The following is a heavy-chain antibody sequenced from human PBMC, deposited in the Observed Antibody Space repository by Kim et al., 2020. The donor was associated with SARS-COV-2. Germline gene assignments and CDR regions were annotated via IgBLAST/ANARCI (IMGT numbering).Heavy chain of an antibody. Sequence: ASVKVSCKASGYTFTGYYMHWVRQAPGQGLEWMGWINPNSGGTNYAQKFQGRVTMTRDTSISTAYMELSRLRSDDTAVYYCARPEDYGNYYGMDVWGQGTTVTVSS. J-gene: IGHJ6*02. D-gene: IGHD4-17*01. V-gene: IGHV1-2*02. CDR3: ARPEDYGNYYGMDV. CDR2: INPNSGGT. CDR1: GYTFTGYY.